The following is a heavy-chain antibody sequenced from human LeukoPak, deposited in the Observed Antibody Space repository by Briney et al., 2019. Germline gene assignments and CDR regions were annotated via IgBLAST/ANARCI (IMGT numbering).Heavy chain of an antibody. J-gene: IGHJ5*02. CDR3: ARGPPPTYCGGDCYSSDEP. CDR1: GGSFSGYY. Sequence: SETLSLTCAVYGGSFSGYYWSWIRQPPGKGLEWIGEINHSGSTNYNPSLKSRVTISVDTSKNQFSLKLSSVTAADTAVYYCARGPPPTYCGGDCYSSDEPWGQGTLATVSS. D-gene: IGHD2-21*02. CDR2: INHSGST. V-gene: IGHV4-34*01.